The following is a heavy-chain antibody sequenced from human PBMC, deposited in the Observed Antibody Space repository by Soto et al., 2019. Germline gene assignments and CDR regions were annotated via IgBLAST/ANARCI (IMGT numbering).Heavy chain of an antibody. D-gene: IGHD2-2*02. Sequence: QVQLVESGGGVVQPGRSLRLSCAASGFTFSSYAMHWVRQAPGKGLEWVAVISYDGSNKYYADSVKGRFTISRDNSKNTLYLQMNSLRAEDTAVYYCARGHCSSTSCYMGYGMDVWGQGTTVTVSS. CDR1: GFTFSSYA. CDR2: ISYDGSNK. V-gene: IGHV3-30-3*01. CDR3: ARGHCSSTSCYMGYGMDV. J-gene: IGHJ6*02.